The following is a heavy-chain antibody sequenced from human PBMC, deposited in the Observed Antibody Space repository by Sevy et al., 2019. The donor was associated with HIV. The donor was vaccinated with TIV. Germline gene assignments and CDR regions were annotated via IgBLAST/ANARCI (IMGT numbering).Heavy chain of an antibody. CDR1: GFTFSSYA. Sequence: GGSLRLSCAASGFTFSSYAMSWVRQAPGKGLEWVSAISGSGGSTYYADSVKGRVTISRDNSKNTLYLQMNSLRAEDTAVYYCAKGREKAAGRYYFYGMDVWGQGTTVTVSS. CDR2: ISGSGGST. J-gene: IGHJ6*02. V-gene: IGHV3-23*01. D-gene: IGHD6-13*01. CDR3: AKGREKAAGRYYFYGMDV.